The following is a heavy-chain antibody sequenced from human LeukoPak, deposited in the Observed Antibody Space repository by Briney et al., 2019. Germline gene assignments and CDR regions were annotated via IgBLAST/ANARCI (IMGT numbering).Heavy chain of an antibody. CDR2: IRPDSTNT. CDR1: GFTFSSYG. V-gene: IGHV3-21*01. CDR3: TREAQGGRSNT. D-gene: IGHD1/OR15-1a*01. Sequence: PGGSLRLSCAASGFTFSSYGMSWVRQAPGKGLEWVSSIRPDSTNTYYVDSVKGRFTVSRDNAKNSMFLQMNSLRVDDTAVYYCTREAQGGRSNTWGQGTLVSVSS. J-gene: IGHJ5*02.